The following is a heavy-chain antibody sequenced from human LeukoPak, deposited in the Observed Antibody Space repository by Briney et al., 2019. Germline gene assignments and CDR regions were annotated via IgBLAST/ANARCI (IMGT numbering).Heavy chain of an antibody. CDR1: GFTYSGYA. J-gene: IGHJ4*02. Sequence: PGGSLRLSCAASGFTYSGYAMYWVRQAPGKGLEWVGVISNDGNNKYYADSVKGRFTISRDNSKNTLYLQMNSLRAEDTAVYYCASDFRSYNIRWCLDYWGQGTLVTVSS. D-gene: IGHD2-8*02. CDR2: ISNDGNNK. V-gene: IGHV3-30-3*01. CDR3: ASDFRSYNIRWCLDY.